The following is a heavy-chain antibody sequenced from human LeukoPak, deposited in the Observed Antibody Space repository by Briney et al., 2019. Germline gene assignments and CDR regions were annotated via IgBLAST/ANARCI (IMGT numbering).Heavy chain of an antibody. J-gene: IGHJ4*02. CDR1: GGSISSGDYY. CDR3: ASAVTAERIDY. Sequence: SETLSLTCTVSGGSISSGDYYWSWARQPPGKGVEWIGYIYYSGSTYYNPSLKSRVTISVDTSKSQFSLELSSVTAADTAVYYCASAVTAERIDYWGQGTLVTVSS. CDR2: IYYSGST. D-gene: IGHD5-24*01. V-gene: IGHV4-30-4*01.